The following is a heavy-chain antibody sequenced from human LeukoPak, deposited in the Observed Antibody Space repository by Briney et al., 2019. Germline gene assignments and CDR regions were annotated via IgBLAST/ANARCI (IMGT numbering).Heavy chain of an antibody. J-gene: IGHJ3*02. CDR3: VRRYSYGASDAFDI. V-gene: IGHV4-59*08. CDR1: GGSISSYY. D-gene: IGHD5-18*01. Sequence: PSETLSLTCTVSGGSISSYYWSWIRQPPGKGLEWIGYIYYSGSTNYTPSLKSRVTISVDTSKNQFSLKLSSVTAADTAVYYCVRRYSYGASDAFDIWGQGTMVTVSS. CDR2: IYYSGST.